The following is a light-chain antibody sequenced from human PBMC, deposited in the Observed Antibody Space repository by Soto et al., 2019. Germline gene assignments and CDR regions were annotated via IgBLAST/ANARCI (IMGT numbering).Light chain of an antibody. Sequence: DIQMTQSPSTLSASVGDRVTITCRASQSISTWLAWYQQKPGKAPKFLISKASTLESGVPSRFSGSGSGTEFTLTISNLQPDDFATYYCQQYYSDFYTFGQGTKLEIK. CDR3: QQYYSDFYT. V-gene: IGKV1-5*03. J-gene: IGKJ2*01. CDR1: QSISTW. CDR2: KAS.